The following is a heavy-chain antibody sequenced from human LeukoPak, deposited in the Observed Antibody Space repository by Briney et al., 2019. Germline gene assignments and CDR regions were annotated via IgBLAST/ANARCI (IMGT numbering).Heavy chain of an antibody. V-gene: IGHV5-51*01. CDR1: GYTFTSYW. D-gene: IGHD2-21*02. CDR3: ARGDVVRGVSWFDS. J-gene: IGHJ5*01. Sequence: GESLKISCQGSGYTFTSYWVGWVRQMPVKGLEWMGSIYPGDSDTKYSPSFQGQVTISVDKSTNTAYLQWKSLKASDTAMYYCARGDVVRGVSWFDSWGQGALVTVSS. CDR2: IYPGDSDT.